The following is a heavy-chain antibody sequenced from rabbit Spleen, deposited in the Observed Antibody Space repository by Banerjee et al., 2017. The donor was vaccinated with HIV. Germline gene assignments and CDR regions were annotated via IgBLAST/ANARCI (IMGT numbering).Heavy chain of an antibody. CDR1: GFDFSNYG. CDR3: ARESFSNWDL. J-gene: IGHJ4*01. V-gene: IGHV1S47*01. Sequence: EQLEESGGGLVQPGASLKLSCKASGFDFSNYGVSWVRQAPGKGLEWIGYIDPVFGYTYYANWVNGRFSISRENTQNTVYLQLSSLTAADTATYFCARESFSNWDLWGQGTLVTVS. CDR2: IDPVFGYT. D-gene: IGHD7-1*01.